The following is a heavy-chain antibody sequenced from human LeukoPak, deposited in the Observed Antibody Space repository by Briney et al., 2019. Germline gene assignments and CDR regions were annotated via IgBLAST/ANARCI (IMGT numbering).Heavy chain of an antibody. Sequence: ASVKVSCKVSGYTFTSYDINWVRQATGQGLEWMGWMNPNSGNTGYAQKFQGRVTMTRNTSISTAYMELSSLRSEDAAVYYCARTYSGSRGAPAGWGQGTLVTVFS. CDR2: MNPNSGNT. V-gene: IGHV1-8*01. J-gene: IGHJ4*02. CDR3: ARTYSGSRGAPAG. D-gene: IGHD1-26*01. CDR1: GYTFTSYD.